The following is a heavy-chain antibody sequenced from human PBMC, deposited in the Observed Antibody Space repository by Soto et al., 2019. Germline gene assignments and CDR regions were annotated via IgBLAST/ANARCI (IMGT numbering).Heavy chain of an antibody. CDR3: AREKGYISGPKNFDY. CDR1: GSSISSGDYF. Sequence: PSETLSLTCTVSGSSISSGDYFWRWIRQSPGKGLQWIGYIYDSGSSYYNPSLKSRVTMSVDTSKNQFSLKLSSVTAADTAVYYCAREKGYISGPKNFDYWGQGTLVTVSS. J-gene: IGHJ4*02. D-gene: IGHD5-12*01. CDR2: IYDSGSS. V-gene: IGHV4-30-4*01.